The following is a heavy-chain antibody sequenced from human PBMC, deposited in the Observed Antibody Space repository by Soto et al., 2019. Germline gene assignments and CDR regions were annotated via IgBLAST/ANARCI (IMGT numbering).Heavy chain of an antibody. CDR3: AKYLGDIVVVPAAIRNYYYYGMDV. CDR1: GFTFSSYA. Sequence: GGSLRLSCAASGFTFSSYAMSWVRQAPGKGLEWVSAISGSGGSTYYADSVKGRFTISRDNFKNTLYLQMNSLRAEDTAVYYCAKYLGDIVVVPAAIRNYYYYGMDVWGQGTTVTVSS. V-gene: IGHV3-23*01. D-gene: IGHD2-2*02. CDR2: ISGSGGST. J-gene: IGHJ6*02.